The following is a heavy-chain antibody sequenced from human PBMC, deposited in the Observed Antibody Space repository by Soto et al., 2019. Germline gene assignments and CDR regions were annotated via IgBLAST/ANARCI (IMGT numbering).Heavy chain of an antibody. CDR1: GGSISSYY. J-gene: IGHJ4*02. Sequence: SETLSLTCTVSGGSISSYYWSWIRQPPGKGLEWIGYIYYSGSTTYNPSLKSRVTISVDTSKNKFSLKLSSVTAADTAVYYCARVSRDFWSGYYSQKIDYWGQGTLVTVSS. V-gene: IGHV4-59*01. CDR3: ARVSRDFWSGYYSQKIDY. CDR2: IYYSGST. D-gene: IGHD3-3*01.